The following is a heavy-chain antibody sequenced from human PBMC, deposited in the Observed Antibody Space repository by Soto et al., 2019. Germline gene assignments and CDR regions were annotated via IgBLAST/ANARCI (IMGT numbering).Heavy chain of an antibody. CDR3: ARGRGTNYGADF. CDR1: GFAFSDYY. CDR2: ISRDGTTI. Sequence: QVQLVESGGGLVKPGGSLRLSCAASGFAFSDYYMSWIRQAPGKGLEWVSYISRDGTTIYYADSVKGRFTTSRDNAKNSLYLQMVSLIAEDTAVYYCARGRGTNYGADFWGQGTLVTVSS. D-gene: IGHD2-8*01. J-gene: IGHJ4*02. V-gene: IGHV3-11*01.